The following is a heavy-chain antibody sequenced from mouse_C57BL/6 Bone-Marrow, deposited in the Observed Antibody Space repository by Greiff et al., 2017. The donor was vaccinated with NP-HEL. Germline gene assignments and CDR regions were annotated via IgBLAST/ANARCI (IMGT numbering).Heavy chain of an antibody. Sequence: VQLQHPGAELVKPGASVKLSCKASGYTFTSYWMHWVKQRPGQGLEWIGMIHPNSGSTNYNEKFKSKATLTVDKSSSPAYMQLSSLTSEDSAVYYCATPYGYPYYAMDYWGQGTSVTVSS. CDR1: GYTFTSYW. D-gene: IGHD2-2*01. V-gene: IGHV1-64*01. CDR2: IHPNSGST. J-gene: IGHJ4*01. CDR3: ATPYGYPYYAMDY.